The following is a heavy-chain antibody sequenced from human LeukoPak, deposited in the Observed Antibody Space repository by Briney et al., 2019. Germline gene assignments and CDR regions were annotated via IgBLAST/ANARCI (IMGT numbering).Heavy chain of an antibody. CDR2: TSAYNGNT. V-gene: IGHV1-18*04. CDR3: ARDGLLWFGELPNPGDY. J-gene: IGHJ4*02. D-gene: IGHD3-10*01. CDR1: GYTFTSYG. Sequence: ASVKVSCKASGYTFTSYGISWVRQAPGQGLEWMGWTSAYNGNTNYAQKLQGRVTMTTDTSTSTAYMELRSLRSDDTAVYYCARDGLLWFGELPNPGDYWGQGTLVTVSS.